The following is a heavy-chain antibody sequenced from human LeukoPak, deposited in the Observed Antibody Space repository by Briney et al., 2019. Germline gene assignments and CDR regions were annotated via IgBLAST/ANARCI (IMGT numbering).Heavy chain of an antibody. CDR2: INPSGGST. D-gene: IGHD3-10*01. J-gene: IGHJ3*02. CDR3: AKVGRVRGVSYDAFDI. CDR1: GYTFTNYY. V-gene: IGHV1-46*01. Sequence: GASVKVSCKASGYTFTNYYIYWVRQAPGQGLEWMGIINPSGGSTNYAQKFQGRVTMTRDTSTSTVYMELSSLRAEDTALYYCAKVGRVRGVSYDAFDIWGQGTMVTVSS.